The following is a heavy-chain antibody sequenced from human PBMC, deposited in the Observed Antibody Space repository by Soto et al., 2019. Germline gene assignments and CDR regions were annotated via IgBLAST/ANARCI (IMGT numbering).Heavy chain of an antibody. CDR3: ARHTPAISISDH. J-gene: IGHJ4*02. D-gene: IGHD2-15*01. CDR1: GGSISSSSYY. Sequence: QLQLQESGPGLVKPSETLSLTCTVSGGSISSSSYYWGWIRQPPGKGLEWIGSIYYSGSTYYNPSLKSRVTISVDTSQKQFSLKLSSVTAADPAVYYCARHTPAISISDHWGQGTLVTVSS. CDR2: IYYSGST. V-gene: IGHV4-39*01.